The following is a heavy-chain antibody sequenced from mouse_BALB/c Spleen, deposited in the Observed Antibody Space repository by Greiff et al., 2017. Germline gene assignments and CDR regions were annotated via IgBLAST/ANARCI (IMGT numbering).Heavy chain of an antibody. D-gene: IGHD4-1*01. J-gene: IGHJ1*01. CDR3: SRVTGDCYFDV. CDR1: GFTFSNYW. CDR2: IRLKSNNYAT. Sequence: EVQRVESGGGLVQPGGSMKLSCVASGFTFSNYWMNWVRQSPEKGLEWVAEIRLKSNNYATHYAESVKGRFTISRDDSKSSVYLQMNNLRAEDTGIYYCSRVTGDCYFDVWGAGTTVTVSS. V-gene: IGHV6-6*02.